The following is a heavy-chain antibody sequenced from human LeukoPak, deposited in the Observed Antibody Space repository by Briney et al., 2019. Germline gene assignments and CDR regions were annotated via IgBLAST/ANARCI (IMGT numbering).Heavy chain of an antibody. Sequence: GGSLRLSCTASGFTFDDYAMHWVRQAPGKGLVWVSRINSDGSSTSYADSVKGRFTISRDNAKNTLYLQMNSLRAEDTAVYYCARELGSPFDYWGQGTLVTVSS. CDR1: GFTFDDYA. CDR3: ARELGSPFDY. V-gene: IGHV3-74*01. J-gene: IGHJ4*02. CDR2: INSDGSST. D-gene: IGHD6-25*01.